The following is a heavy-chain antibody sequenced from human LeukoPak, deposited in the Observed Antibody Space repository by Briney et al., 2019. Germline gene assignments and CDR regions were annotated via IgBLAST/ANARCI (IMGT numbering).Heavy chain of an antibody. D-gene: IGHD6-19*01. CDR3: ARWAVAGYYFDY. J-gene: IGHJ4*02. V-gene: IGHV5-51*01. CDR1: GYFFTSYW. Sequence: GASLEISWEGCGYFFTSYWIGWVRPLPGKVVEWMGIIYPGDCDTRDSPSLQSHITISADKSISTAYLQWSSLKASDTAMYYCARWAVAGYYFDYWGQGTLVTVSS. CDR2: IYPGDCDT.